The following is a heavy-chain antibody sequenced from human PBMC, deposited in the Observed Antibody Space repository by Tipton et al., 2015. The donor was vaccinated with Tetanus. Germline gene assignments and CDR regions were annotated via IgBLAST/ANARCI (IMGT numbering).Heavy chain of an antibody. V-gene: IGHV3-9*01. CDR1: GFTFDDYA. D-gene: IGHD3-22*01. CDR3: ARAGRWDDSSGYYLNRFDP. Sequence: SLRLSCAASGFTFDDYAMHWVRQAPGKGLEWVSGISWNSGSIGYADSVKGRFTISRDNSKNTLYLQMNSLRAEDTAVYYCARAGRWDDSSGYYLNRFDPWGQGTLVTVSS. CDR2: ISWNSGSI. J-gene: IGHJ5*02.